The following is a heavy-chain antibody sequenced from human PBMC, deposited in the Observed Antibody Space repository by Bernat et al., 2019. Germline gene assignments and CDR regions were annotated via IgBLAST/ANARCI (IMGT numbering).Heavy chain of an antibody. Sequence: QLQLQESGPGLVKPSETLSLTCTVSGGSISSSSYYWGWIRQPPGKGLEWIGSIYYSGSTYYNPSLKSRVTISVDTSKNQFSLKLSSVTAADTAVYYCARRDERGVFDYWGQGTLVTVSS. J-gene: IGHJ4*02. D-gene: IGHD3-16*01. CDR2: IYYSGST. CDR1: GGSISSSSYY. V-gene: IGHV4-39*01. CDR3: ARRDERGVFDY.